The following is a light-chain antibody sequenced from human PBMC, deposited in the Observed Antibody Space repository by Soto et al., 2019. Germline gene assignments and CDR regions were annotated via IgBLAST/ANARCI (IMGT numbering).Light chain of an antibody. V-gene: IGKV1-27*01. CDR1: QGIGVY. CDR3: QKYNSAPLT. CDR2: AAS. Sequence: DIQMTQSPSSLSASLGDRVTITCRASQGIGVYLAWFQQKPGNAPKLLIYAASTLQSGVPSRFSGSGSWTDFNLNDSSLQPEDVATYYCQKYNSAPLTFGGGTRVEIK. J-gene: IGKJ4*01.